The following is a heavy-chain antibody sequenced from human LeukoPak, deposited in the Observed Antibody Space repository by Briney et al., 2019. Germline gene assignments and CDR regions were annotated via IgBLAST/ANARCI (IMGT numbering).Heavy chain of an antibody. CDR2: IRYDGSNK. CDR3: ARDRSSTWSLDY. D-gene: IGHD6-13*01. V-gene: IGHV3-30*02. J-gene: IGHJ4*02. Sequence: TGGSLRLSCAAAGFTFSSYGMHWVRQAPGKGLEWVAFIRYDGSNKYYADSVKGRFTISRDNSKNSLYLQMNSLRADDTAVYYCARDRSSTWSLDYWGQGTLVTVSS. CDR1: GFTFSSYG.